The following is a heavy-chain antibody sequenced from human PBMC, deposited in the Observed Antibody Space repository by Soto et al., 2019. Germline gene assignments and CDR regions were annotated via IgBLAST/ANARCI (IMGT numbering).Heavy chain of an antibody. D-gene: IGHD3-16*01. V-gene: IGHV1-18*01. CDR3: ARLRMRAMDV. CDR2: ISGYYSNT. CDR1: GYTFTDYG. Sequence: ASVKVSCKXSGYTFTDYGISWVRQAPGQGLEWMGWISGYYSNTNYAQKLQGRVTMTTDTSTSTAYMELRSRRSDDTAVYYCARLRMRAMDVWGQGTTVTVSS. J-gene: IGHJ6*02.